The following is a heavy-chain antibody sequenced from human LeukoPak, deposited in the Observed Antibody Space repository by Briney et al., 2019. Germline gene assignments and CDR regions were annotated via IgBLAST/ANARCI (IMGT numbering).Heavy chain of an antibody. D-gene: IGHD6-6*01. V-gene: IGHV4-38-2*02. Sequence: SETLSLTCTVSGYSISSGYYWGWIRQPPGKGLEWIGSIYHSESTYYNPSLKSRVTISVDTSKNQFSLKLSSVTAADTAVYYCARESYSSSPRYYYYYMDVWGKGTTVTVSS. CDR1: GYSISSGYY. CDR3: ARESYSSSPRYYYYYMDV. J-gene: IGHJ6*03. CDR2: IYHSEST.